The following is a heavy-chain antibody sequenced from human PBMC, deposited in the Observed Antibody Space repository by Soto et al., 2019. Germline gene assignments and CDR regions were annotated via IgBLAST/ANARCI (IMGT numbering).Heavy chain of an antibody. CDR3: AKDFGEDGDYGDAFDT. CDR2: ISGSGGST. CDR1: GFTFSSYA. D-gene: IGHD4-17*01. V-gene: IGHV3-23*01. Sequence: HPGGSLRLSCAASGFTFSSYAMSWVRQAPGKGLEWVSAISGSGGSTYYADSVKGRFTISRDNSKNTLYLQMNSLRAEDTAVYYCAKDFGEDGDYGDAFDTRGQGTMVTVSS. J-gene: IGHJ3*02.